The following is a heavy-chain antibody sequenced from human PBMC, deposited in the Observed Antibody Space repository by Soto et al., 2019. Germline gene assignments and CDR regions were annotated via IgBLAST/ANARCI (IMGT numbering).Heavy chain of an antibody. CDR1: GFTFSSYG. CDR3: ARVGVEGVGATTGAPYYYYGMDV. Sequence: GGSLRLSCAASGFTFSSYGMHWVRQAPGKGLEWVAVIWYDGSNKYYADSVKGRFTISRDNSKNTLYLQMNSLRAEDTAVYYCARVGVEGVGATTGAPYYYYGMDVWGQGTTVTVSS. V-gene: IGHV3-33*01. CDR2: IWYDGSNK. J-gene: IGHJ6*02. D-gene: IGHD1-26*01.